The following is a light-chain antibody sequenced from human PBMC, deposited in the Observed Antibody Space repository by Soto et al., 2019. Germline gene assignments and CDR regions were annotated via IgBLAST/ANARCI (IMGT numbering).Light chain of an antibody. CDR3: QQSSNWPPYT. V-gene: IGKV3-11*01. Sequence: EIVLTQSPATLSLSPGERATLSCRASQSVSSYLAWYQQKPGQAPRLLIYDASNRATGIPARFSGSGSGTDFTLTISSLEPVDFAVYYCQQSSNWPPYTFGQGTKLEIK. J-gene: IGKJ2*01. CDR1: QSVSSY. CDR2: DAS.